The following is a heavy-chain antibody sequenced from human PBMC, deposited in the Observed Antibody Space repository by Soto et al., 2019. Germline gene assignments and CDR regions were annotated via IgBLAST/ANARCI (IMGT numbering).Heavy chain of an antibody. CDR3: ASGGSDYGDYVGWCDP. D-gene: IGHD4-17*01. CDR1: GGTFSSYA. J-gene: IGHJ5*02. CDR2: IIPIFGTA. Sequence: SVKVSCKASGGTFSSYAISWVRQAPGQGLEWMGGIIPIFGTANYAQKFQGRVTITADEPTSTAYMELSSLRSEDTAVYYCASGGSDYGDYVGWCDPWGQGTLVTVSS. V-gene: IGHV1-69*13.